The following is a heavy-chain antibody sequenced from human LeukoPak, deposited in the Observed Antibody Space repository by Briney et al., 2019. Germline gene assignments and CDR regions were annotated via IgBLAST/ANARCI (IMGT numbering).Heavy chain of an antibody. CDR2: VYYNAFS. CDR3: AKDLDHPIWSRLDY. V-gene: IGHV4-59*12. D-gene: IGHD3-3*01. CDR1: GDSINSNF. Sequence: SETLSLTCTVAGDSINSNFWSWIRQPPGKGLEWIGYVYYNAFSNFNPSLKSRVIISVDTSKNQFSLKLSSVTAADTAVYYCAKDLDHPIWSRLDYWGQGTLVTVSS. J-gene: IGHJ4*02.